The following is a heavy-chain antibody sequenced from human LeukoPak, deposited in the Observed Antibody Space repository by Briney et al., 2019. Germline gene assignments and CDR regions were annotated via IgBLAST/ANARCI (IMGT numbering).Heavy chain of an antibody. Sequence: SETLSLTCTVSGGSISSSSYYWGWIRQPPGKGLEWIGSIYYSGSTYYNPSLKSRVTISVDTSKNQFSLKLSSVTAADTAVYYCARISGTYYYDSSGYYLPLFDYWGQGTLVTVSS. V-gene: IGHV4-39*07. CDR2: IYYSGST. CDR1: GGSISSSSYY. D-gene: IGHD3-22*01. J-gene: IGHJ4*02. CDR3: ARISGTYYYDSSGYYLPLFDY.